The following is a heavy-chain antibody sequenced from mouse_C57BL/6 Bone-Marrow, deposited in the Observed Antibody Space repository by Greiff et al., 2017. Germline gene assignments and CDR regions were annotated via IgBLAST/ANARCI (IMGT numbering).Heavy chain of an antibody. Sequence: QVQLQQSGPELVKPGASVKLSCKASGYTFTSYDINWVKQRPGQGLEWIGWIYPSDSSHKYNEKVKGKATLTVDTSSSTAYMELHSLTSEDSAVYFCAREGVLRYLFDYWGQGTTLTVSS. J-gene: IGHJ2*01. V-gene: IGHV1-85*01. CDR2: IYPSDSSH. CDR3: AREGVLRYLFDY. D-gene: IGHD1-1*01. CDR1: GYTFTSYD.